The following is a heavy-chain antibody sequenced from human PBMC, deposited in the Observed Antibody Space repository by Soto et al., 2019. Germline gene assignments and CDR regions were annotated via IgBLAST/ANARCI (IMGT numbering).Heavy chain of an antibody. CDR3: AREVFYSSSSGYNWLDP. CDR2: IYSGGST. CDR1: GFTLRSNY. V-gene: IGHV3-66*01. Sequence: GGGLRRSCSALGFTLRSNYMRGGRHAPRKGLEWVSVIYSGGSTYYADSVKGRFTISRDNSKNTLYLQMNSLRGEDTAVYYCAREVFYSSSSGYNWLDPWGQGTLVTVSS. D-gene: IGHD6-6*01. J-gene: IGHJ5*02.